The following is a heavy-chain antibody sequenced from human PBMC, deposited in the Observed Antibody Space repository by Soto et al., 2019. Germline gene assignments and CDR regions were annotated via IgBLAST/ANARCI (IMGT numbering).Heavy chain of an antibody. CDR2: IFPSDSDT. Sequence: HGESLKISCRTSGYRLTSYWIAWVRQMPGKGLEWMGIIFPSDSDTRYSPSFQGQVTISADRSTSTVFLQWASLKASDTAVYFCARKDKSGYFNWFDPWGQGTLVTVSS. D-gene: IGHD3-22*01. V-gene: IGHV5-51*01. CDR3: ARKDKSGYFNWFDP. CDR1: GYRLTSYW. J-gene: IGHJ5*02.